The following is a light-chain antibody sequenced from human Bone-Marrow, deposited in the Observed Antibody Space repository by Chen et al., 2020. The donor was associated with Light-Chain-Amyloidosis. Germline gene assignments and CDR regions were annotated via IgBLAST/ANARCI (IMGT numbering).Light chain of an antibody. CDR3: QQYGTSPLT. CDR2: GSS. Sequence: EIVLTQSPGTLSLSPGEGANLSCRASQTISSNYLTRYQQKFGQAPRHLIYGSSSRAPGIPDRFTGSGSGTDFTLTINRLEPEDFSMYYCQQYGTSPLTFCGGTKVEIK. CDR1: QTISSNY. V-gene: IGKV3-20*01. J-gene: IGKJ4*01.